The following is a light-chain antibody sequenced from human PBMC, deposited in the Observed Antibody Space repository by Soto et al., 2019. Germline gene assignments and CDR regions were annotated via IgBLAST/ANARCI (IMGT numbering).Light chain of an antibody. Sequence: QLVLTQPPSVSGAPGQRVTMSCTGSSSNIGAGYDVHWYQQLPGTAPKLLIYGNNNRPSGVPDRFSGSKSGTSASLAITGLQAEDEADYYCQSYDSSLSGWVFGGGTKLTVL. CDR3: QSYDSSLSGWV. CDR1: SSNIGAGYD. CDR2: GNN. V-gene: IGLV1-40*01. J-gene: IGLJ3*02.